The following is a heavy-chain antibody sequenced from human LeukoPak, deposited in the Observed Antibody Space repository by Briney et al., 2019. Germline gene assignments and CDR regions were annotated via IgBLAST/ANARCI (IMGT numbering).Heavy chain of an antibody. D-gene: IGHD3-22*01. Sequence: AASVKVSCTASGGTFSSYAISWVRQAPGQGLEWMGGIIPIFGTANYAQKFQDRVTITANESTSTAYMELSSLRSEDTAVYYCARETDYYDSSGYYRANWFDPWGQGTLVTVSS. CDR2: IIPIFGTA. CDR3: ARETDYYDSSGYYRANWFDP. J-gene: IGHJ5*02. CDR1: GGTFSSYA. V-gene: IGHV1-69*01.